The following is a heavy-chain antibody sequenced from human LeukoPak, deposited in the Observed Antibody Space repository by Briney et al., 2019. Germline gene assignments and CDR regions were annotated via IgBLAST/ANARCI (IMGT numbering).Heavy chain of an antibody. Sequence: PGGSLRLSCAASGFTFNSYSMNWVPQAPGKGLKGVSSISISSSYIYYADSVKGRFTISRDNAKNSLYLQMNSLRAEDTAVYYCARDRSGRIAVAGNRAFDIWGQGTMVTVSS. CDR3: ARDRSGRIAVAGNRAFDI. CDR2: ISISSSYI. CDR1: GFTFNSYS. D-gene: IGHD6-19*01. J-gene: IGHJ3*02. V-gene: IGHV3-21*01.